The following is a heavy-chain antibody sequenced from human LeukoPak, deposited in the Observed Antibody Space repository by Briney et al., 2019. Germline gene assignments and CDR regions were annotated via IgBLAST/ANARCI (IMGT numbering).Heavy chain of an antibody. J-gene: IGHJ3*02. CDR3: AKRSGSYFLDAFDI. D-gene: IGHD1-26*01. CDR2: ISYDGSNK. CDR1: GFTFSSYA. V-gene: IGHV3-30-3*02. Sequence: GGSLRLSCAASGFTFSSYAMHWVRQAPGKGLEWVAVISYDGSNKYYADSVKGRFTISRDNSKNTLYLQMNSLRAEDTAVYYCAKRSGSYFLDAFDIWGQGTMVTVSS.